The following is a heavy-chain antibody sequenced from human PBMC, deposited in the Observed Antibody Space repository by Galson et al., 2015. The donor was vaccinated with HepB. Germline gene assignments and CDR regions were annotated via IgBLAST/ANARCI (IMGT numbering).Heavy chain of an antibody. J-gene: IGHJ5*02. Sequence: SVKVSCKASGYTFTDYYMHWVRQAPGQGLEWMGVIDPSGGSASYARKFRGRVTMIRDTSTSTVYMELSSLTSEDTAVYFCATDPAYCLSTTCPRWFDPWGQGALVTVSS. CDR2: IDPSGGSA. CDR1: GYTFTDYY. D-gene: IGHD2-2*01. CDR3: ATDPAYCLSTTCPRWFDP. V-gene: IGHV1-46*01.